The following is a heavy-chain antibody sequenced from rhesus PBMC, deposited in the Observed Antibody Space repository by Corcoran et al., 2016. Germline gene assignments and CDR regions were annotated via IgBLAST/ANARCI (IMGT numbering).Heavy chain of an antibody. CDR3: AGDSWNDAPDY. CDR1: GGSISSNY. V-gene: IGHV4S11*01. D-gene: IGHD1-14*01. J-gene: IGHJ4*01. CDR2: IYGSGSSP. Sequence: QVQLQESGPGLVKPLETLSLTCAVSGGSISSNYWSWIRQPHGKGLEWIGYIYGSGSSPNYNPSLKSRVTLSVDTSKNQFSLKLSSVTAADTAVYYCAGDSWNDAPDYWGQGVLVTVSS.